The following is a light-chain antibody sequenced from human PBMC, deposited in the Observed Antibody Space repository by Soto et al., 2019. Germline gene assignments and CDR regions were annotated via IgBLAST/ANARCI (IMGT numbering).Light chain of an antibody. J-gene: IGLJ2*01. CDR1: SSDVGDYNY. CDR3: SSYTSSSAYVV. V-gene: IGLV2-14*03. Sequence: QSVLTQPASVSGSPGQSITISCTGTSSDVGDYNYVSWYQQHPGKAPKLMIYDVSNRPSGFSNRFSGSKSGNTASLTISGLQAEDEADYYCSSYTSSSAYVVFDGGTKLTVL. CDR2: DVS.